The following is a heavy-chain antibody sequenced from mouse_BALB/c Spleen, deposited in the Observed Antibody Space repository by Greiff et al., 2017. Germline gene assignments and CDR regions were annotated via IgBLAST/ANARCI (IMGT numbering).Heavy chain of an antibody. D-gene: IGHD2-3*01. J-gene: IGHJ4*01. CDR2: IWAGGST. CDR1: GFSLTSYG. Sequence: VQGVESGPGLVAPSQSLSITCTVSGFSLTSYGVHWVRQPPGKGLEWLGVIWAGGSTNYNSALMSRLSISKDNSKSQVFLKMNSLQTDDTAMYYCARDRGGYYVGYAMDYWGQGTSVTVSA. CDR3: ARDRGGYYVGYAMDY. V-gene: IGHV2-9*02.